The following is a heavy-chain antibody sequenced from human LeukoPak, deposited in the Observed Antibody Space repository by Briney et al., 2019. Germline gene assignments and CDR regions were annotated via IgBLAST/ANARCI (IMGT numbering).Heavy chain of an antibody. D-gene: IGHD1-7*01. CDR1: GGSISSSSYY. CDR3: ARKQTGTMYDV. V-gene: IGHV4-39*07. J-gene: IGHJ4*02. CDR2: FSSGGSA. Sequence: SETLSLTRIVPGGSISSSSYYWAWIRQSPGKGLEWIGTFSSGGSAYYNPSLTSRVSISKDTSDNQFSLRLYSVTAADTAVYYCARKQTGTMYDVWGQGTQDTVSS.